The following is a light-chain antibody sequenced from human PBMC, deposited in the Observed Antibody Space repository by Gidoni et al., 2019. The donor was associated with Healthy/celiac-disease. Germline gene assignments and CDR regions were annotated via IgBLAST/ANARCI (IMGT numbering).Light chain of an antibody. J-gene: IGKJ1*01. V-gene: IGKV3-11*01. CDR3: QQRSNWQT. Sequence: EIVLTQSPATLSLSPGDRATLSCRASQSVSSYLAWYQQKPGQAPRLLIYDASNRATGIPARFSGSGSGTDFTLTISSLEPEDFAVYYCQQRSNWQTFXQXTKVEIK. CDR2: DAS. CDR1: QSVSSY.